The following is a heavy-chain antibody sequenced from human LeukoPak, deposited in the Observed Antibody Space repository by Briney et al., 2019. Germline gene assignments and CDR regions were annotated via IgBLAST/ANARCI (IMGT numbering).Heavy chain of an antibody. J-gene: IGHJ5*02. V-gene: IGHV1-69*13. CDR2: IIPIFPTP. CDR1: GGPFSSSA. Sequence: SVKVSCKASGGPFSSSAISWVRQAPGQGLEWMGGIIPIFPTPNYAQKFHGRVTITADESTSTAYMELSSLSSEDTAVYYCARDRAYCSSTSCFNWFDPWGQGTLVTVSS. D-gene: IGHD2-2*01. CDR3: ARDRAYCSSTSCFNWFDP.